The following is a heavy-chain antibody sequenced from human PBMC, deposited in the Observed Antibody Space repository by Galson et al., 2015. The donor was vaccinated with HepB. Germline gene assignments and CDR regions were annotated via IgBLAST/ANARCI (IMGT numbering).Heavy chain of an antibody. CDR1: GYTFTSYD. J-gene: IGHJ6*02. V-gene: IGHV1-8*01. Sequence: CKASGYTFTSYDINWVRQATGQGLEWMGWMNPNSGNTGYAQKFQGRVTMTRNTSISTAYMELSSLRSEDTAVYYCARGGHYYYGMDVWGQGTTVTVSS. CDR2: MNPNSGNT. CDR3: ARGGHYYYGMDV.